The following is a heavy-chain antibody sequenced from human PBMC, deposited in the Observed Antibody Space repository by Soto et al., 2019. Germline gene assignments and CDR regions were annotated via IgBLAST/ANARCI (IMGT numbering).Heavy chain of an antibody. V-gene: IGHV4-59*06. CDR2: IYYGGST. J-gene: IGHJ4*02. D-gene: IGHD5-12*01. CDR3: ARWLGYGPHFDY. Sequence: SETLSLTCTVSGGSISNYYWCWTRQPPGKGLEWIGYIYYGGSTYYNPSLKSRVTISVDTSKNQFSLKLSSVTAADTAVYYCARWLGYGPHFDYWGQGTLVTVSS. CDR1: GGSISNYY.